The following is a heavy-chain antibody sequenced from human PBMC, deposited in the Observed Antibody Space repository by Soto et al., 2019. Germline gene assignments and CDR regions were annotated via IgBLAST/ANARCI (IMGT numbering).Heavy chain of an antibody. CDR3: ARGVGA. CDR2: ISYSGNT. J-gene: IGHJ5*02. CDR1: GGSISSGVYS. V-gene: IGHV4-31*03. Sequence: QVQLQESGPGLVKPSQTLSLTCIVSGGSISSGVYSWSWIRQHPGKGLEWIGCISYSGNTFYNPSLKCRVTISITTSQNQFSLKLSSVTDADTAVYYCARGVGAWGQGTLVTVSS. D-gene: IGHD3-16*01.